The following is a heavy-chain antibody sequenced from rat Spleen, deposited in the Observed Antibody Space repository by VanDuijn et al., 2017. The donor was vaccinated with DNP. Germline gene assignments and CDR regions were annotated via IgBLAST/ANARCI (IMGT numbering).Heavy chain of an antibody. V-gene: IGHV5-20*01. CDR3: TTDYGGS. CDR1: GFTFSDHY. CDR2: ISPAGGNT. D-gene: IGHD1-11*01. J-gene: IGHJ2*01. Sequence: EVHLVESGGGLVQPGRSLKLSCAASGFTFSDHYMAWVRQAPTKGLEWVASISPAGGNTYHRDSVRGRFTISRDNAKSTLYLQMDSLRSEDTATYYCTTDYGGSWGQGVMVTVSS.